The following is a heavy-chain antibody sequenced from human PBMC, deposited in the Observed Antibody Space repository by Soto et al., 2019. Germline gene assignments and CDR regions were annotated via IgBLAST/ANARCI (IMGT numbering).Heavy chain of an antibody. CDR2: VYHSGSS. D-gene: IGHD3-22*01. J-gene: IGHJ3*02. CDR1: GGSMSSSSYY. Sequence: QLQLQESGPGLVKPAETLSLICSVSGGSMSSSSYYWGWIRQPPGKGLEWMGNVYHSGSSSYNPALKSRLTISLHPSKNQFSLTLNSVTAADTAVYYCARRQDYYDSSGYYNDAFDIWGQGTEVTVSS. CDR3: ARRQDYYDSSGYYNDAFDI. V-gene: IGHV4-39*01.